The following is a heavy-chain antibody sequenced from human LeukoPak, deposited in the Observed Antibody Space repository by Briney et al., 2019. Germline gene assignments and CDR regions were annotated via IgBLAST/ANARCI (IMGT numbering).Heavy chain of an antibody. D-gene: IGHD6-19*01. V-gene: IGHV3-30-3*01. Sequence: GGSLRLSCAASGFPFNTYAMYWVRQAPGKGLEWVAVISYDGSNKYYADSVKGRFTISRDNSKNTLYLQMNSLRAEDTAVYYCARHVGSSGWYYYFDYWGQGNLVTVSS. CDR2: ISYDGSNK. CDR1: GFPFNTYA. J-gene: IGHJ4*02. CDR3: ARHVGSSGWYYYFDY.